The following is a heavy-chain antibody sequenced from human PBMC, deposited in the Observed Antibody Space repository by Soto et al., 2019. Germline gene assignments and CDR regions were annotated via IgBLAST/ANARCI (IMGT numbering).Heavy chain of an antibody. J-gene: IGHJ6*02. D-gene: IGHD5-18*01. CDR1: GGTFSSYA. CDR2: IIPIFGTA. CDR3: ARVRHSYKGGADYYYYYGMDV. Sequence: QVQLVQSGAEVKKPGSSVKVSCKASGGTFSSYAISWVRQAPGQGLEWMGGIIPIFGTANYAQKFQGRVTITADESTSTAYMELSSLRSEDTAVYYCARVRHSYKGGADYYYYYGMDVWGQGTTVTVSS. V-gene: IGHV1-69*12.